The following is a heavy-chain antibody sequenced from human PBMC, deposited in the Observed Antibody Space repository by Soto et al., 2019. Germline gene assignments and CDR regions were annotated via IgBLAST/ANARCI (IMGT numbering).Heavy chain of an antibody. CDR2: ISYDGSNK. Sequence: HPGGSLRLSCAASGFTFSSYAMHWVRQAPGKGLEWVAVISYDGSNKYYADSVKGRFTISRDNSKNTLYLQMNSLRAEDTAVYYCANDYGMDVWGQGTTVTVSS. V-gene: IGHV3-30-3*02. J-gene: IGHJ6*02. CDR3: ANDYGMDV. CDR1: GFTFSSYA.